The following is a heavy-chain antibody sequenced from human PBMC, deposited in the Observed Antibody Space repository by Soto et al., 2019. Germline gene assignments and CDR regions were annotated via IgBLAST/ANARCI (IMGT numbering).Heavy chain of an antibody. D-gene: IGHD2-21*02. CDR3: ARSIVVVTALDY. CDR1: GYTFTSYA. V-gene: IGHV1-3*05. J-gene: IGHJ4*02. Sequence: QVQLVQSGAEEKKPGASVKVSCKASGYTFTSYAMHWVRQAPGQRLEWMGWINAGNGNTKYSQKFQGRVTITRDKSASTAYMKLSSLRSEDTAVYYCARSIVVVTALDYWGQGTLVTVSS. CDR2: INAGNGNT.